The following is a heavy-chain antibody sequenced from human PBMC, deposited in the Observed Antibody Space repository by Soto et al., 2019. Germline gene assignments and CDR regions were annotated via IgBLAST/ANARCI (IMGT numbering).Heavy chain of an antibody. Sequence: PSETLSLTCTVSGGSVSSGSYYWSWIRQPPGKGLEWIGYIYYSGSTNYNPSLKSRVTLSVDTSKNQFSLKLSSVTAADTAVYYCARGIEGWYQGRYYYGMDVWGQGTTVTVSS. V-gene: IGHV4-61*01. D-gene: IGHD6-19*01. CDR2: IYYSGST. CDR1: GGSVSSGSYY. CDR3: ARGIEGWYQGRYYYGMDV. J-gene: IGHJ6*02.